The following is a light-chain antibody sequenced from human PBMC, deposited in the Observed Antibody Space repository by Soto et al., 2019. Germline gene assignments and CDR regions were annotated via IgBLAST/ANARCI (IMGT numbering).Light chain of an antibody. CDR3: QQYHRYSRT. CDR2: KAS. V-gene: IGKV1-5*03. J-gene: IGKJ1*01. CDR1: QSISSW. Sequence: DIQMTQSPSTLSASVGDRVTITCRASQSISSWLAWYQQEPGKAPKLLIHKASSLQSGVPSRFSGSGSGADFTLTISSLHPDDFATYYCQQYHRYSRTFGQGTKVDIK.